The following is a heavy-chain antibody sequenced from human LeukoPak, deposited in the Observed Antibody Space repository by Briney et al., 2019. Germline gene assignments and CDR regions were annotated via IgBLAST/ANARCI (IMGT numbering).Heavy chain of an antibody. CDR2: ISYDGTVK. CDR3: ARDRDLGVVTPWCDY. V-gene: IGHV3-30*03. J-gene: IGHJ4*02. D-gene: IGHD2-2*01. Sequence: GGSLRLSCAASGFTFSNYGIQWVRQAPGKGLEWVAIISYDGTVKYYGASVRGRFTISRDNSKNTVYLQMNSLRADDTAVYYCARDRDLGVVTPWCDYWGQGVLVTVSS. CDR1: GFTFSNYG.